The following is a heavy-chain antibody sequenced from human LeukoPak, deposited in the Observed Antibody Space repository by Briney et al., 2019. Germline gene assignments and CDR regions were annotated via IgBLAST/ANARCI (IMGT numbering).Heavy chain of an antibody. V-gene: IGHV3-30-3*01. CDR1: GFTFSTYH. CDR3: ARDRGTTSSSGWYFDP. D-gene: IGHD3-10*01. Sequence: GGSLRLSCAASGFTFSTYHMHWVRQAPGKGLEWVALISYDGSNKYYADSVKGRFSISRDNSKNTVYLQMNSLGAEDTAVYYCARDRGTTSSSGWYFDPWGRGTLVTVSS. J-gene: IGHJ2*01. CDR2: ISYDGSNK.